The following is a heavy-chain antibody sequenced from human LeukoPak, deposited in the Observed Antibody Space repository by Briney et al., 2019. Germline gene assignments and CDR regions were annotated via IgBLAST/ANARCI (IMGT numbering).Heavy chain of an antibody. CDR1: GLTFSGYD. Sequence: GGSLRLSGAASGLTFSGYDMFWVRQATGKGLEWVSGIGTTGDTYYAGSVKGRFTISRENARNSLYLQMNSLIAGDTAVYYCSRSTKKAAYGMDVWGQGTTVTVSS. CDR3: SRSTKKAAYGMDV. J-gene: IGHJ6*02. D-gene: IGHD6-25*01. V-gene: IGHV3-13*04. CDR2: IGTTGDT.